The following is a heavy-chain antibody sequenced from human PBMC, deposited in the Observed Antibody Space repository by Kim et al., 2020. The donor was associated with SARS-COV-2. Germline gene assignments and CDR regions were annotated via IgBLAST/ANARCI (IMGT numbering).Heavy chain of an antibody. D-gene: IGHD5-12*01. CDR1: GYSFTSYW. CDR3: ARPRGDGYKIPAAFDI. Sequence: GESLKISCKGSGYSFTSYWIGWVRQMPGKGLEWMGIIYPGDSDTRYSPSFQGQVTISADKSISTAYLQWSSLKASDTAMYYCARPRGDGYKIPAAFDIWGQGTMVTVSS. CDR2: IYPGDSDT. V-gene: IGHV5-51*01. J-gene: IGHJ3*02.